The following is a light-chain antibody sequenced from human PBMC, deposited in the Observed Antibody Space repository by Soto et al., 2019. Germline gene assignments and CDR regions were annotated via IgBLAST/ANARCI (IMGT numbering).Light chain of an antibody. V-gene: IGLV1-40*01. CDR3: QSYDSSLSGYV. CDR1: SSNIGAGYD. CDR2: GNS. J-gene: IGLJ1*01. Sequence: QLVLTQPPSVSGAPGQRVTISCTGSSSNIGAGYDVHWYQQLPGTAPKLPIYGNSNRPSGVPDRFSGSKSGTSASLAITGLQAEDEADYYCQSYDSSLSGYVFGTGTKVTVL.